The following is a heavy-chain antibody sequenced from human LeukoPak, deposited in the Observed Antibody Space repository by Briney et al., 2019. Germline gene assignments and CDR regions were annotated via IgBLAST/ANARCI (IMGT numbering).Heavy chain of an antibody. CDR2: ISGSSTYK. CDR1: GFDFSTYS. V-gene: IGHV3-21*04. Sequence: GGPLRLSCEVSGFDFSTYSMNWVRQAPGKGLEWVSSISGSSTYKFYADSVKGRFTISRDNARNALYLQMNSLTAEDTALYHCARDRSYGSFDYWGQGTLVTVSS. D-gene: IGHD5-18*01. J-gene: IGHJ4*02. CDR3: ARDRSYGSFDY.